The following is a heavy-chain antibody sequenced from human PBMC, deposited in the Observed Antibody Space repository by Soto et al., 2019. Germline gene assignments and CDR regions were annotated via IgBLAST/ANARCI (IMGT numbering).Heavy chain of an antibody. CDR2: IYYSGST. J-gene: IGHJ4*02. V-gene: IGHV4-30-4*01. CDR1: GGSISSGDYY. D-gene: IGHD3-10*01. CDR3: ARWWFGEFFDY. Sequence: QVQLQESGPGLVKPSQTLSLTCTVSGGSISSGDYYWSWIRQPPGKGLEWIGFIYYSGSTYYNPSLKSRVTXSVXTAKNQFSPKLSSVTAPDTAVYYCARWWFGEFFDYWGQGTLVTVSS.